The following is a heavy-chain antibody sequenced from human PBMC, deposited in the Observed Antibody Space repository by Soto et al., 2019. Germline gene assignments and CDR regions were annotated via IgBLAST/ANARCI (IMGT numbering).Heavy chain of an antibody. CDR2: ISGSGGST. V-gene: IGHV3-23*01. J-gene: IGHJ4*02. Sequence: GGSLRLSCAASGFTFSSYAMSWVRQAPGKGLEWVSAISGSGGSTYYADSAKGRFTISRDNSKNTLYLQMNSLRAEDTAVYYCAKDQSVLRFLGPPFDDWGQGTLVTVSS. CDR1: GFTFSSYA. D-gene: IGHD3-3*01. CDR3: AKDQSVLRFLGPPFDD.